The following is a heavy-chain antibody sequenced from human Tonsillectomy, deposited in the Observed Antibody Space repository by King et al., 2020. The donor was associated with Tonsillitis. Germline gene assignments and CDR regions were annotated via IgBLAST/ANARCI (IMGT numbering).Heavy chain of an antibody. J-gene: IGHJ1*01. CDR2: IKSKGGGGTT. V-gene: IGHV3-15*01. CDR3: VHVMDPSSWSLGS. Sequence: VQLVESGGDLTKPGGSLRLSCVVSGLTFSDDWMTWVRQAPGKGLEWVGRIKSKGGGGTTDFAAPVKGRFTISRDDSKNTVYLQMNSLKTEDTAVYYCVHVMDPSSWSLGSWGQGTLVTVSS. D-gene: IGHD6-13*01. CDR1: GLTFSDDW.